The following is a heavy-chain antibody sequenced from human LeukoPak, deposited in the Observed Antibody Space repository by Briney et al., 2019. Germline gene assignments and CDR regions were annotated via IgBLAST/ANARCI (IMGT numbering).Heavy chain of an antibody. J-gene: IGHJ4*02. CDR1: GFTVSSNY. CDR2: IYSGGST. Sequence: GGSLRLSCAASGFTVSSNYMSWVRQAPGRGLEWVSVIYSGGSTYYADSVKGRFTISRDNSKNTLYLQMNSLRAEDTAVYYCARDGGATVGYDYWGQGTLVTVSS. CDR3: ARDGGATVGYDY. V-gene: IGHV3-53*01. D-gene: IGHD1-26*01.